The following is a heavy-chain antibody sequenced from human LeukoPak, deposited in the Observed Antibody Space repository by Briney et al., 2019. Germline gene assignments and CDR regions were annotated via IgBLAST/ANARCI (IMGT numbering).Heavy chain of an antibody. V-gene: IGHV3-21*01. CDR1: GFTFNNYN. Sequence: PGGSLRLSCATSGFTFNNYNMNWVRQAPGRALEWVSSITSSGTYIFYADSVKGRFTISRDNAKNSLYLQMNSLRAEDTAVYYCAGDPRGGTHTAMVDWGQGTMATVSS. CDR3: AGDPRGGTHTAMVD. D-gene: IGHD5-18*01. J-gene: IGHJ3*01. CDR2: ITSSGTYI.